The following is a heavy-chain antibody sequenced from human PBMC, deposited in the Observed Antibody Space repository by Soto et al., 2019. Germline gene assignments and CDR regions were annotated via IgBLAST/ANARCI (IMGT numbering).Heavy chain of an antibody. CDR1: GFTFSSYA. CDR3: AKGGQGLITFGGVIHVFDY. V-gene: IGHV3-23*01. Sequence: GGSLRLSCAASGFTFSSYAMSWVRQAPGKGLEWVSAISGSGGSTYYADSVKGRFTISRDNSKNTLYLQMNSLRAEDTAVYYCAKGGQGLITFGGVIHVFDYWGQGTLVTVSS. CDR2: ISGSGGST. J-gene: IGHJ4*02. D-gene: IGHD3-16*02.